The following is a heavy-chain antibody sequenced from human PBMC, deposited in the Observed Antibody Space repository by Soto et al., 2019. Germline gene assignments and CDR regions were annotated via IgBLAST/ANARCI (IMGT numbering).Heavy chain of an antibody. CDR3: ARDGRRYYDFWSGYRDY. V-gene: IGHV3-7*05. D-gene: IGHD3-3*01. Sequence: GGSLRLSCAASGFTFSSYWMSWVRQAPGKGLEWVANIKQDGSEKYYVDSVKGRFTISRDNAKNSLYLQMNSLRAEDTAVYYCARDGRRYYDFWSGYRDYWGQGTLVTVSS. CDR2: IKQDGSEK. CDR1: GFTFSSYW. J-gene: IGHJ4*02.